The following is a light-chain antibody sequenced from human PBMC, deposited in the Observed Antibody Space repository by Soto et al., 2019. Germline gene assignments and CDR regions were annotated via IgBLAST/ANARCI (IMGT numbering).Light chain of an antibody. CDR3: QLYNNWPPAYT. Sequence: EIVMTQSPATLSVSPGERATLSCRASQSVSSNLAWYQQKPGQAPRLLIYGASTRATGIPARFSGSGSGTELNLTISSLQSEDFAVHYCQLYNNWPPAYTFGQGTKLEIK. J-gene: IGKJ2*01. CDR2: GAS. CDR1: QSVSSN. V-gene: IGKV3-15*01.